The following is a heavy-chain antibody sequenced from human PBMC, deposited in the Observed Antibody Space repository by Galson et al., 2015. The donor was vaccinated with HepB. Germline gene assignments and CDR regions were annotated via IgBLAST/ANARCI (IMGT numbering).Heavy chain of an antibody. Sequence: SLRLSCAASGFTFSSYAMHWVRQAPGKGLEWVAVISYDGSNKYYADSVKGRFTISRDNSKNTLYLQMNSLRAEDTAVYYCAGGYSGSYNLGHDYWGQGTLVTVSS. D-gene: IGHD1-26*01. V-gene: IGHV3-30*04. CDR3: AGGYSGSYNLGHDY. CDR2: ISYDGSNK. CDR1: GFTFSSYA. J-gene: IGHJ4*02.